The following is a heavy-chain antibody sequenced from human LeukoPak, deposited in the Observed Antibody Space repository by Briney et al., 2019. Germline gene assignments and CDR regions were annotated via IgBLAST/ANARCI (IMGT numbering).Heavy chain of an antibody. Sequence: SETLSLTCTVSGGSISSYYWSWIRQPPGKGLEWIGYIYYSGSTNYNPSLKSRVTISVDTSKSQFSLKLSSVTAADTAVYYCARLGSSSSSTRIFDYWGQGTLVTVSS. CDR1: GGSISSYY. CDR2: IYYSGST. CDR3: ARLGSSSSSTRIFDY. D-gene: IGHD2-2*01. J-gene: IGHJ4*02. V-gene: IGHV4-59*08.